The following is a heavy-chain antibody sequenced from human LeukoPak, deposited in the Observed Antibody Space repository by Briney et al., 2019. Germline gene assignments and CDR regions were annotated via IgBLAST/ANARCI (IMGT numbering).Heavy chain of an antibody. D-gene: IGHD5-12*01. CDR2: ISSSSSYI. Sequence: GGSLRLSCAASGFTFSSYAMSWVRQAPGKGLEWVSSISSSSSYIYYADSAKGRFTISRDNAKNSLYLQMNSLRAEDTAVYYCARARVATIIDYWGQGTLVTVSS. J-gene: IGHJ4*02. CDR3: ARARVATIIDY. CDR1: GFTFSSYA. V-gene: IGHV3-21*01.